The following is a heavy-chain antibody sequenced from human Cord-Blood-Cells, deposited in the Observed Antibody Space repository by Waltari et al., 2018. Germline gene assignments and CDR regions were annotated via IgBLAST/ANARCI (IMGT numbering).Heavy chain of an antibody. Sequence: QLQLQESGPGLVKPSETLSLTCTVSVGAIRSRSYYWGWIRQPPGKGLEWIGSIYYSGSTYYNPSLKSRVTISVDTSKNQFSLKLSSVTAADTAVYYCARLTYDSSGYFIDYWGQGTLVTVSS. CDR3: ARLTYDSSGYFIDY. D-gene: IGHD3-22*01. CDR2: IYYSGST. J-gene: IGHJ4*02. CDR1: VGAIRSRSYY. V-gene: IGHV4-39*01.